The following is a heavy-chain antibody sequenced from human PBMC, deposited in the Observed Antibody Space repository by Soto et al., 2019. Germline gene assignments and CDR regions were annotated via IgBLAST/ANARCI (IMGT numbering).Heavy chain of an antibody. CDR2: INPNSGGT. D-gene: IGHD3-10*01. J-gene: IGHJ6*02. CDR3: ARSCRSGNNCLYYGMDV. Sequence: ASVKVSCKASGYTFTGYYMHWVRQAPGQGLEWMGWINPNSGGTNYAQKFQGWVTMTRDTSISTAYMELSRLRSDDTAVYYCARSCRSGNNCLYYGMDVWGQGTTVTVSS. V-gene: IGHV1-2*04. CDR1: GYTFTGYY.